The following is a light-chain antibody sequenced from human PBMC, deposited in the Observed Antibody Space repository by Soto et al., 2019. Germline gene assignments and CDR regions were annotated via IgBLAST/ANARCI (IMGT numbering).Light chain of an antibody. CDR1: SGSIASNY. CDR2: EDN. Sequence: NFMLTQPHSVSESPGKTVTISCTGSSGSIASNYVQWYQQRPGSAPTTVIYEDNQRPSGVPDRFSGSIDSSSNSASLTISGLKNEDEADYYCQSYDSSSPVVFGEGTKLTVL. CDR3: QSYDSSSPVV. V-gene: IGLV6-57*02. J-gene: IGLJ2*01.